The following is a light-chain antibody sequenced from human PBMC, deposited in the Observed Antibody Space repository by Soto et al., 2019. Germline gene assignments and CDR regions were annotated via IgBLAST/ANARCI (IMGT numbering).Light chain of an antibody. Sequence: DIQMTQSPSSLSASVGDRVTITCRASQSISSYLNWYQQKPGKAPKLLIYAASSLQSGVPSRFSGSGSGTDFTLTISRLQPEDFATYYCQQSYSTPGTFGQATKVEIK. CDR1: QSISSY. CDR2: AAS. J-gene: IGKJ1*01. CDR3: QQSYSTPGT. V-gene: IGKV1-39*01.